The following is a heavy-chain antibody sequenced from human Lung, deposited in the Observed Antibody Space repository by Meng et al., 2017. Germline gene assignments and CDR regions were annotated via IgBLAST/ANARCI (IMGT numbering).Heavy chain of an antibody. CDR1: GFTFSSYS. Sequence: GGSLRLSCAVSGFTFSSYSIHWVRQAPGKGLEWMAVTSFDETNKYYADSVKGRFTISRDNSKNTLNLEMDSLRAEDTAVYYCARAGAYDYLDYWGQGTLVTSPQ. V-gene: IGHV3-30*04. D-gene: IGHD5-12*01. CDR2: TSFDETNK. CDR3: ARAGAYDYLDY. J-gene: IGHJ4*02.